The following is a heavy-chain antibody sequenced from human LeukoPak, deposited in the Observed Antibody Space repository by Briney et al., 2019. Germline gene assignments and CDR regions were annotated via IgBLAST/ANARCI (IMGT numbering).Heavy chain of an antibody. CDR3: ARHEPSSGWYNYYYGMDV. CDR1: GFTFSNAW. CDR2: IKSKTDGGTT. J-gene: IGHJ6*02. D-gene: IGHD6-19*01. V-gene: IGHV3-15*01. Sequence: PGGSLRLSCAASGFTFSNAWMSWVRQAPGKGLEWVGRIKSKTDGGTTDYAAPVKGRFTISRDDSKNTLYLQMNSLKTEDTAVYYCARHEPSSGWYNYYYGMDVWGQGTTVTVSS.